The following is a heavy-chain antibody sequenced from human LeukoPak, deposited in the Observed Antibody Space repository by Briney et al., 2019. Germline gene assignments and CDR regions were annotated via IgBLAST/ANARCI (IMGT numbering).Heavy chain of an antibody. V-gene: IGHV3-30*04. CDR3: ARDRASGDSGLDYFDY. Sequence: AGGSLRLSCVASRFIFSSYAMHWVRQAPGKGLEWVAIISSDGSDKYYADSVKGRFTISRDNSKNTLYLQMNSLRTEDTAVYYCARDRASGDSGLDYFDYWGQGTLVTVSS. CDR2: ISSDGSDK. D-gene: IGHD1-26*01. J-gene: IGHJ4*02. CDR1: RFIFSSYA.